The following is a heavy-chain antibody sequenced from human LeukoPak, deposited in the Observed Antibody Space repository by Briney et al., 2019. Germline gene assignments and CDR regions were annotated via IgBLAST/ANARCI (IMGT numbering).Heavy chain of an antibody. Sequence: SGGSLRLSCAASGFTFSSFGMHWVRQAPDKGLEWVAVMSYDGNSKFYADSVKGRFTISRDNSMDTLYLHMNSLRAEDTAVYYCAKDVGDIWSGSTLKYYFGDWGQGTLVTVSS. CDR3: AKDVGDIWSGSTLKYYFGD. V-gene: IGHV3-33*06. D-gene: IGHD3-3*01. CDR1: GFTFSSFG. J-gene: IGHJ4*02. CDR2: MSYDGNSK.